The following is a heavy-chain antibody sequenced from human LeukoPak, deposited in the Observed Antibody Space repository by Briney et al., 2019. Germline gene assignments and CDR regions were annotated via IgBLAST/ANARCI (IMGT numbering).Heavy chain of an antibody. V-gene: IGHV4-38-2*01. Sequence: SETLSLTCAVSGYSSSSGYYWGWIRQPPGKGLEWIGSIYHSGSTYYNPSLKSRVTISVDTSKNQFSLKLSSVTAADTAVYYCAGTPTSGSFDYWGQGTLVTVSS. CDR1: GYSSSSGYY. J-gene: IGHJ4*02. D-gene: IGHD1-26*01. CDR3: AGTPTSGSFDY. CDR2: IYHSGST.